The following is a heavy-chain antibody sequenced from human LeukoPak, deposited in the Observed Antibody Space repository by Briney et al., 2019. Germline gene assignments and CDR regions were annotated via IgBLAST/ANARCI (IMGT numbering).Heavy chain of an antibody. D-gene: IGHD2-21*02. CDR2: ISAYNGNT. Sequence: ASVKVSCKASGYTFTSYGISWVRQAPGQGLEWMGWISAYNGNTNYAQKLQGRVTMTTATSTSTAYMELRSLRSDDTAVDYYASKGNVYGGCDCWDWGQGTLVTASS. J-gene: IGHJ4*02. V-gene: IGHV1-18*01. CDR1: GYTFTSYG. CDR3: ASKGNVYGGCDCWD.